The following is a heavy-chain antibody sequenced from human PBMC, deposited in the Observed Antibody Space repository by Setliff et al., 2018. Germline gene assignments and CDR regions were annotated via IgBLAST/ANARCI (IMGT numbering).Heavy chain of an antibody. Sequence: GGSLRLSCAASGFTFSDYWMYWVRQAPGKGLVWVSRISRDGSSTAYADSVKGRLTISRDNARNTLYLQMNSLRPEDTAVYYCARTCSGSGCYAGLESWGQGTPVTVSS. D-gene: IGHD2-15*01. CDR1: GFTFSDYW. V-gene: IGHV3-74*01. CDR3: ARTCSGSGCYAGLES. CDR2: ISRDGSST. J-gene: IGHJ4*02.